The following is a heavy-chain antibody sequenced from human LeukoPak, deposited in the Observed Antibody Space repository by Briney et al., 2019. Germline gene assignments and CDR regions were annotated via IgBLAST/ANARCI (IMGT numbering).Heavy chain of an antibody. V-gene: IGHV1-69*04. CDR2: IIPILGIA. J-gene: IGHJ6*02. CDR1: GGTFSSYA. D-gene: IGHD2-2*01. Sequence: GASVKVSCKASGGTFSSYAISWVRQAPGQGLEWMGRIIPILGIANYAQKFQGRVTITADKSTSTAYMELSSLRSEDTAVYYCARTPEGYCSSTSCQPTDYYYYCGMDVWGQGTTVTVSS. CDR3: ARTPEGYCSSTSCQPTDYYYYCGMDV.